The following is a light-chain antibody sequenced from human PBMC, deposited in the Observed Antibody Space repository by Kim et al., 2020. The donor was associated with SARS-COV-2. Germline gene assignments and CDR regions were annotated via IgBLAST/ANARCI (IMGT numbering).Light chain of an antibody. CDR2: LGS. CDR3: IQTLQTPLT. CDR1: QSLLYSNGYNY. Sequence: DIVMTQSPLSLPVTPGEPASISCRSSQSLLYSNGYNYLDWYLQKPGQSPQLLIYLGSNRVSGVPDRFSGSGSGTDFTLKISRVEAEDVGVYYCIQTLQTPLTFGGGTKVDIK. V-gene: IGKV2-28*01. J-gene: IGKJ4*01.